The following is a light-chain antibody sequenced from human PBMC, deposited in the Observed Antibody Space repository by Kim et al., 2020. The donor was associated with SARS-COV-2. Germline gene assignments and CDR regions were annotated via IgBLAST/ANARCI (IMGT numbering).Light chain of an antibody. CDR3: QQYTNWPRT. CDR2: AAS. Sequence: EIVMTQSPATLSVSPGERATLSCRASQNVDYNLAWYQQRPGQAPRLLIYAASTRAAGFPARFSGRGSGTEFTLTISSLESEDFAVYYCQQYTNWPRTFGQGTKLEIK. CDR1: QNVDYN. V-gene: IGKV3-15*01. J-gene: IGKJ1*01.